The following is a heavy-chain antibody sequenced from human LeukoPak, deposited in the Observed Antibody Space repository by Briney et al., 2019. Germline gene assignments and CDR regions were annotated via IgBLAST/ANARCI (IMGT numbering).Heavy chain of an antibody. CDR3: AKDQITVVTNPFDY. V-gene: IGHV3-23*01. Sequence: GGSLRLSCAASGFTFSSYAMSWVRQAPGKGLEWVSAISGSGGSTYYADSVKGRSTISRDNSKNALYLQMNSLRAEDTAVYYCAKDQITVVTNPFDYWGQGTLVTVSS. CDR2: ISGSGGST. J-gene: IGHJ4*02. D-gene: IGHD4-23*01. CDR1: GFTFSSYA.